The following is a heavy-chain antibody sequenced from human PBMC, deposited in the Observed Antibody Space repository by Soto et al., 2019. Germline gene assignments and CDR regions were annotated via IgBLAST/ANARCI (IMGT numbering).Heavy chain of an antibody. CDR3: ARGSSSSSWDYYYGMDV. V-gene: IGHV1-69*13. D-gene: IGHD6-6*01. CDR2: IIPIFGTA. J-gene: IGHJ6*02. CDR1: GGTFSSYA. Sequence: EASVKVSCKASGGTFSSYAISWVRQAPGQGLEWMGGIIPIFGTANYAQKFQGRVTITADESTSTAYMELSSLRSEDTAVYYCARGSSSSSWDYYYGMDVWGQGTTVTVSS.